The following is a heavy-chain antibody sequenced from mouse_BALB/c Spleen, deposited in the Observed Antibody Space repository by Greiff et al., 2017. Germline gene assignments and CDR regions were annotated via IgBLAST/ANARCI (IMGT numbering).Heavy chain of an antibody. D-gene: IGHD4-1*01. CDR3: ARSSTGTFAY. Sequence: EVKLVESGGGLVQPGGSRKLSCAASGFTFSSFGMHWVRQAPEKGLEWVAYISSGSSTIYYADTVKGRFTISRDNPKNTLFLQMTSLRSEDTAMYYCARSSTGTFAYWGQGTLVTVSA. V-gene: IGHV5-17*02. J-gene: IGHJ3*01. CDR1: GFTFSSFG. CDR2: ISSGSSTI.